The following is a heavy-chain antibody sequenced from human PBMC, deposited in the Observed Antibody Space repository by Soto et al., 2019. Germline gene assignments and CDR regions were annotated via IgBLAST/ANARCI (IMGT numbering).Heavy chain of an antibody. Sequence: SESQSHTCRVSRGSISRYYWSWIRQPPGKRLEWIGFIYYSGSANYNPSLKSRVTISVXXXXXXFXLXLXXVTAAXTAVYFCARASSYTDSGFDSWGQATLVTVSS. J-gene: IGHJ4*02. CDR3: ARASSYTDSGFDS. V-gene: IGHV4-59*01. CDR2: IYYSGSA. D-gene: IGHD6-25*01. CDR1: RGSISRYY.